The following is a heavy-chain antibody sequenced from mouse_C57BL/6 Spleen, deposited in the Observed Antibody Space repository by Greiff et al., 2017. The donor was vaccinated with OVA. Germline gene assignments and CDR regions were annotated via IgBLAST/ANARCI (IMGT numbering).Heavy chain of an antibody. CDR3: ASVLLRNYFDY. D-gene: IGHD1-1*01. CDR1: GFTFSSYA. V-gene: IGHV5-4*01. CDR2: ISDGGSYT. Sequence: EVQRVESGGGLVKSGGSLKLSCAASGFTFSSYAMSWVCQTPEKRLEWVATISDGGSYTYYPDNVKGRFTISRDNAKNNLYLQMSHLKSEDTAMYYCASVLLRNYFDYWGQGTTLTVSS. J-gene: IGHJ2*01.